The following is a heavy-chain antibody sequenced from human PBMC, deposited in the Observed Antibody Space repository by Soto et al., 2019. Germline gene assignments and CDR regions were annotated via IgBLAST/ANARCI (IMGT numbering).Heavy chain of an antibody. CDR3: SKATPRNSGYACGH. V-gene: IGHV3-23*01. D-gene: IGHD2-2*01. Sequence: GGSLRLSCAASGFTFSNYAMIWVRQAPGKGLEWVSFISNSGGSTNYADSVKGRFTISRDNSKNTLYLQMNSLRAEDTTVYHWSKATPRNSGYACGHWGQETLVT. J-gene: IGHJ4*02. CDR1: GFTFSNYA. CDR2: ISNSGGST.